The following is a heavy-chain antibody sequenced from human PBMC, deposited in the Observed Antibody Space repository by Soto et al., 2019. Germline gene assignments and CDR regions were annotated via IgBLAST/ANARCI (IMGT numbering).Heavy chain of an antibody. Sequence: QVQLVQSGAEVKKPGSSVKVSCKASGGTFSTYTVAWVRQAPGQGLEWMGLILPILDVANYAQRFQGRVTCTADKSTTTAYMELFSLRSNDTAVYYCVGGYNGRLDYWGQGTLVTVSS. CDR2: ILPILDVA. D-gene: IGHD5-12*01. CDR3: VGGYNGRLDY. J-gene: IGHJ4*02. CDR1: GGTFSTYT. V-gene: IGHV1-69*02.